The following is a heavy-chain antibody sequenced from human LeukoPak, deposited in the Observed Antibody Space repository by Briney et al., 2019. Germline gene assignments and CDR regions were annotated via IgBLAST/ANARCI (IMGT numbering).Heavy chain of an antibody. J-gene: IGHJ5*02. CDR1: GDSISSGGYY. CDR2: IYYSGST. D-gene: IGHD3-3*01. CDR3: ARGLNYDFWSGSTYNWFDP. Sequence: SQTLSLTCTVSGDSISSGGYYWTWIRQHPGKGLEWIGYIYYSGSTYYNPSLKSRVTISVDTSKNQFSLKLSSVTAADTAVYYCARGLNYDFWSGSTYNWFDPWGQGTLVTVSS. V-gene: IGHV4-31*03.